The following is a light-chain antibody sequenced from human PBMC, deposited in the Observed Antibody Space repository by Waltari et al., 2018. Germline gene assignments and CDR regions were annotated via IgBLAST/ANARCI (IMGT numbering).Light chain of an antibody. V-gene: IGLV2-14*01. CDR2: EVS. Sequence: QSALTQPASVSGSPGQSITISCTGPSSDVGASTFVPWYQQHPGKAPHLIIYEVSERPPGVSNRFSGSKSDNTASLTISGLQAEDEADYYCSSYTTSTAPGVFGAGTKVTVL. CDR3: SSYTTSTAPGV. J-gene: IGLJ1*01. CDR1: SSDVGASTF.